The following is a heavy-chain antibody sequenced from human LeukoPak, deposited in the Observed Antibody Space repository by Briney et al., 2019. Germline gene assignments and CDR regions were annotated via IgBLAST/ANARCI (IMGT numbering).Heavy chain of an antibody. V-gene: IGHV4-59*02. CDR1: GGSVTSTNW. CDR2: IYYSGTT. CDR3: ARDRASAGGFDY. D-gene: IGHD2-15*01. Sequence: SETLSLTCGVSGGSVTSTNWWTWIRQPPGKGLEWIGYIYYSGTTNYNPSLQSRVTISVATSKNQFSLKLSSVTAADTALYYCARDRASAGGFDYWGQGTLVTVSS. J-gene: IGHJ4*02.